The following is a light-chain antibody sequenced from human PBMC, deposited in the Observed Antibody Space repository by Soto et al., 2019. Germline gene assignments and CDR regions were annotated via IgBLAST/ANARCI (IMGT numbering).Light chain of an antibody. V-gene: IGKV3-11*01. CDR3: QQRTNWPRGT. Sequence: EVVLTQSPATLTLSPGERATLSCRASQSVRNFLAWYQQKPGQAPRLLIYEASNRAAGIPARFSGSGSGTDFTLTISSLEPDEFGVYYCQQRTNWPRGTFGQGTNLEI. CDR2: EAS. J-gene: IGKJ2*02. CDR1: QSVRNF.